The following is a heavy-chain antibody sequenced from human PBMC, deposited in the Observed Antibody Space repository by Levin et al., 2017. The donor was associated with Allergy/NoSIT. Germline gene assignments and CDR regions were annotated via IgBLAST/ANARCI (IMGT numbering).Heavy chain of an antibody. J-gene: IGHJ4*02. D-gene: IGHD6-6*01. Sequence: ASVKVSCEASGFTFDYYGVSWVRQAPGQGLEWVGWVRASNGDTTYAQKWQGRVIMTTSANAAFMELRSLRSDDTDVYYCACVTHRYLASSQNCYFDYWRQGTLVTVTS. CDR3: ACVTHRYLASSQNCYFDY. CDR1: GFTFDYYG. V-gene: IGHV1-18*01. CDR2: VRASNGDT.